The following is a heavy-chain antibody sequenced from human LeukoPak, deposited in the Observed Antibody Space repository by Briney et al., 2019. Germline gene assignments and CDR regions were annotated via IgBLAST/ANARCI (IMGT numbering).Heavy chain of an antibody. Sequence: SETLSLTCTVSGVSISSSSYYWGWIRQPPGKGLEWIGSIYYSGSTYYNPSLKSRVTISVDTSKNQFSLKLSSVTAADTAVYYCASSARDPNWFDPWGQGTLVTVSS. J-gene: IGHJ5*02. CDR3: ASSARDPNWFDP. CDR1: GVSISSSSYY. V-gene: IGHV4-39*07. CDR2: IYYSGST.